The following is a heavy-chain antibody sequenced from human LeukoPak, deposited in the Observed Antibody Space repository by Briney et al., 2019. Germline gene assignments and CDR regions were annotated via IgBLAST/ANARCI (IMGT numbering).Heavy chain of an antibody. D-gene: IGHD6-19*01. Sequence: GGSLRLSCAASGFTFSSYAMSWVRQAPGKGLEWVANIKQDGSEKYYVDSVKGRFTISRDNAKNSLYLQMNSLRAEDTAVYYCARDMAVAGSDYWGQGTLVTVSS. CDR2: IKQDGSEK. CDR1: GFTFSSYA. CDR3: ARDMAVAGSDY. J-gene: IGHJ4*02. V-gene: IGHV3-7*01.